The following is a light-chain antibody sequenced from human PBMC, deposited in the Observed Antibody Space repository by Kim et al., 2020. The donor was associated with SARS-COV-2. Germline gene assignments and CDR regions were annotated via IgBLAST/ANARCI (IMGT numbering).Light chain of an antibody. CDR2: DVS. J-gene: IGLJ1*01. CDR1: SSDVGGYNY. CDR3: SSYTGSTTYV. V-gene: IGLV2-14*03. Sequence: QSALTQPASVSGSPGQSITISCTGTSSDVGGYNYVSWYQQHPGKVPKLMIFDVSDRPSGVSNRFSGSKSGNTASLTISGLQPEDEADYYCSSYTGSTTYVFGTGTKVTVL.